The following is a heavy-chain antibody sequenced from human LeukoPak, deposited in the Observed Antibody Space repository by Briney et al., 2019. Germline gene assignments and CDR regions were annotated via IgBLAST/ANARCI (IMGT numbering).Heavy chain of an antibody. Sequence: SETLSLTCTVSGGSISSGSYYWSWIRQPAGKGLEWIGRIYTSGSTNYNPSLKSRVTISVDTSKSQFSLKLSSVTAADTAVYYCARTVCSGGSCYFSPNWFDPWGQGTLVTVSS. CDR1: GGSISSGSYY. CDR2: IYTSGST. D-gene: IGHD2-15*01. CDR3: ARTVCSGGSCYFSPNWFDP. J-gene: IGHJ5*02. V-gene: IGHV4-61*02.